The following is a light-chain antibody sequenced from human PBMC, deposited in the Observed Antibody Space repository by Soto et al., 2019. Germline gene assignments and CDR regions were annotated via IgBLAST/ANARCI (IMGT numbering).Light chain of an antibody. Sequence: EIVLTQSPATLSLSPGERATLSCRASQSVSTYLAWYQQTPGRAPRLLISDASNRATGIPARFSGSGSGTDFTLTISSLEPEDFAVYYCQQRSLGVTFDGGTKVEIK. CDR3: QQRSLGVT. CDR1: QSVSTY. CDR2: DAS. J-gene: IGKJ4*01. V-gene: IGKV3-11*01.